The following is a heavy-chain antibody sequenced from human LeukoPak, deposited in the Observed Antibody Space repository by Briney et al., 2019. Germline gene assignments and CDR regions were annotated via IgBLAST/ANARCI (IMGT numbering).Heavy chain of an antibody. CDR2: MSYNDGA. CDR3: ARFLRGATNALEI. CDR1: GGSISDYY. J-gene: IGHJ3*02. V-gene: IGHV4-59*13. D-gene: IGHD1-26*01. Sequence: SETLSLTCTISGGSISDYYWSWIRQPPGQGLEWVTYMSYNDGATYNPSLKSRVTMSLDTSRNQFSLKLISVTAADTAVYYCARFLRGATNALEIWGQGTMVTVSS.